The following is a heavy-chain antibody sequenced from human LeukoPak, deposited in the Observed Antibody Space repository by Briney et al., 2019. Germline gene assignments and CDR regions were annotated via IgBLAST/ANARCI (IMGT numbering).Heavy chain of an antibody. D-gene: IGHD6-19*01. V-gene: IGHV1-18*04. Sequence: ASVKVSCKASGYTFTSYGISWVRQAPGQGLEWMGWISAYNGNTNYAQKLQGRVTMTTDTSTSTAYMELRRLRSYDTAVYYCARDEQWLVHFDYWGQGALVTVSS. J-gene: IGHJ4*02. CDR1: GYTFTSYG. CDR2: ISAYNGNT. CDR3: ARDEQWLVHFDY.